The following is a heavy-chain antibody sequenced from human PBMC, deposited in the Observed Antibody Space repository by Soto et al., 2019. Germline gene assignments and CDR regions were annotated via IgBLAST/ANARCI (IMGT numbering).Heavy chain of an antibody. J-gene: IGHJ6*03. CDR3: ARHWWGYGDYDVPYMDV. Sequence: SETLSLTCTVSGGSISSSSYYWGWIRQPPGKGLEWIGSIYYSGSTYYNPSLKSRVTISVDTSKNQFSLKLSSVTAADTAVYYCARHWWGYGDYDVPYMDVWGKGTTVTVSS. CDR1: GGSISSSSYY. V-gene: IGHV4-39*01. CDR2: IYYSGST. D-gene: IGHD4-17*01.